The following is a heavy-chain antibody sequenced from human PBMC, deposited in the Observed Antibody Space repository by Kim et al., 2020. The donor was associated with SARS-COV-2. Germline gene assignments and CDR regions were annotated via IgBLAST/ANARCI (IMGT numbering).Heavy chain of an antibody. CDR3: AKDPDPYSTTLYFDY. CDR2: VTWNSGSI. D-gene: IGHD6-13*01. V-gene: IGHV3-9*01. J-gene: IGHJ4*02. Sequence: GGSLRLSCAASGFTFDDYATHWVRQAPGKGLEWVSSVTWNSGSIAYADSVKGRFTISRDNAKNSLYLQMNSLRAEDTAFYYCAKDPDPYSTTLYFDYWGQGTLVTVSS. CDR1: GFTFDDYA.